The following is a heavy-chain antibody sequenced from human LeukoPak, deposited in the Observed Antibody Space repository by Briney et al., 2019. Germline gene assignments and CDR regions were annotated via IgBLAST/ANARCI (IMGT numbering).Heavy chain of an antibody. D-gene: IGHD4-23*01. J-gene: IGHJ4*02. V-gene: IGHV3-48*02. Sequence: PGGSLRLSCAASGFTFSSYSMNWVRQAPGKGLEWVSYISSSASTIYYADSVKGRFTISKDNAKNSLYLQMNSLRDEDTAVYYCAREHYGGYSMTSPYYWGQGTLVTVCS. CDR2: ISSSASTI. CDR1: GFTFSSYS. CDR3: AREHYGGYSMTSPYY.